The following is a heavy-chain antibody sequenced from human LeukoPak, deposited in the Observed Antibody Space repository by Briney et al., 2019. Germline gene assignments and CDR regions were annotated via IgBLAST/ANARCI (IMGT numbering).Heavy chain of an antibody. Sequence: GGSLRLSCTASGFPFSTYWLSWVRQAPGKGLEWVSAISGSGGSTYYADSVKGRFTISRDNSKNTLYLQMNSLRAEDTAVYYCAKDMRFDWTPYYFDYWGQGTLVTVSS. CDR1: GFPFSTYW. D-gene: IGHD3-9*01. CDR2: ISGSGGST. CDR3: AKDMRFDWTPYYFDY. V-gene: IGHV3-23*01. J-gene: IGHJ4*02.